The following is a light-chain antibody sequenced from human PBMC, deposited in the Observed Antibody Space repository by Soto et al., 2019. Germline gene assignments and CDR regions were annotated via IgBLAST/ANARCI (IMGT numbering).Light chain of an antibody. V-gene: IGKV2-28*01. Sequence: DLVMTQSPLSLPVTPGEPASISCRSSPSLLNSNGYNYLDWYLQNPGQSPQLLIYLGSNRASGVPDRFSGSGSGTDFTLKISRVEAEDVGGYHCMQALTAPPTCGQGTKVEIK. J-gene: IGKJ1*01. CDR2: LGS. CDR1: PSLLNSNGYNY. CDR3: MQALTAPPT.